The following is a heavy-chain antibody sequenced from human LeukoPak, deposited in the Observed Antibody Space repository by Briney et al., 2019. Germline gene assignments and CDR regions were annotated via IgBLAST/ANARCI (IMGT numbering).Heavy chain of an antibody. CDR3: AKDMRSGYEPNFDY. V-gene: IGHV3-9*01. CDR1: GFTFDDYA. J-gene: IGHJ4*02. D-gene: IGHD5-12*01. CDR2: ISWNSGSI. Sequence: GGSLRLSCAASGFTFDDYAMHWVRQAPGKGLEWVSGISWNSGSIGYADSVKGRFTISRDNAKNSLYLQMNSLGAEDTALYYCAKDMRSGYEPNFDYWGQGTLVTVSS.